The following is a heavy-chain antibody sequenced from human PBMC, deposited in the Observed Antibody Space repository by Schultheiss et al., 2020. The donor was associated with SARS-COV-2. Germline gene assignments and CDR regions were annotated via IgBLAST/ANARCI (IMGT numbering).Heavy chain of an antibody. D-gene: IGHD3-9*01. Sequence: SETLSLTCAVNGGSFSGYYWNWVRLPPGKGLEWIGEINHSGSTNYNPSLKSRVIISVDTSKNEFSLKLTSVTAADTAVYYCARGQDYILSGYFSRYYYGMDVWGQGTTVTVSS. V-gene: IGHV4-34*01. J-gene: IGHJ6*02. CDR1: GGSFSGYY. CDR2: INHSGST. CDR3: ARGQDYILSGYFSRYYYGMDV.